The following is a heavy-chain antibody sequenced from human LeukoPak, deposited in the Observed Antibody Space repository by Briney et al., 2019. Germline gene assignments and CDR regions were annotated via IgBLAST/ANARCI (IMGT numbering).Heavy chain of an antibody. V-gene: IGHV4-39*07. CDR3: AREYDSSGYYLTWASALGY. CDR2: IYYSGST. J-gene: IGHJ4*02. CDR1: GGSISSSSYY. D-gene: IGHD3-22*01. Sequence: SETLSLTCTVSGGSISSSSYYWGWIRQPPGKGLEWIGSIYYSGSTYYNPSLKSRVTMSVDTSKNQFSLKLSSVTAADTAVYYCAREYDSSGYYLTWASALGYWGQGTLVTVSS.